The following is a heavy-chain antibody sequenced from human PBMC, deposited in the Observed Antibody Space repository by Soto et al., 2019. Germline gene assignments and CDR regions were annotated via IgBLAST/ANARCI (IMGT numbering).Heavy chain of an antibody. J-gene: IGHJ4*02. CDR2: ISAYNGNT. CDR1: GCTFTSYG. Sequence: ASVKVSCKASGCTFTSYGISWVRQAPGQGLEWMGWISAYNGNTNYAQKLQGRVTMTTDTSTSTAYMELRSLRSDDTAVYYCARVHYDILTGYSTYYFDYWGQGTLVTVSS. V-gene: IGHV1-18*01. CDR3: ARVHYDILTGYSTYYFDY. D-gene: IGHD3-9*01.